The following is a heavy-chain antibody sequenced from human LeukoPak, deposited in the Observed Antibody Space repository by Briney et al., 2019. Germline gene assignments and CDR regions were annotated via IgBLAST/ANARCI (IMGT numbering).Heavy chain of an antibody. CDR2: INPNSGGT. J-gene: IGHJ4*02. D-gene: IGHD3-22*01. CDR1: GYTFTGYY. CDR3: ARVAYDSSGYYYFDY. Sequence: ASVKVSCKASGYTFTGYYMHWVRQAPGQGLEWMGRINPNSGGTNYAQKFQGRVTMTRDTSISTAYMELSRLRSDDTAAYYCARVAYDSSGYYYFDYWGQGTLVTVSS. V-gene: IGHV1-2*06.